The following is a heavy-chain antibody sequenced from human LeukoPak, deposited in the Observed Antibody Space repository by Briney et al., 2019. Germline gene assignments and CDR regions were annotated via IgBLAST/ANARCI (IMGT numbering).Heavy chain of an antibody. CDR1: GDSISSGGYY. Sequence: SETLSLTCTASGDSISSGGYYWSCIRQPPGKGLEWIGYIYHNGNTYYNPSLKSRVSISVDTSKNQFSLKLTSVTAADTAVYYCARTGGFGGVSNYWGQGTLVTVSS. CDR2: IYHNGNT. D-gene: IGHD3-16*01. CDR3: ARTGGFGGVSNY. V-gene: IGHV4-30-2*01. J-gene: IGHJ4*02.